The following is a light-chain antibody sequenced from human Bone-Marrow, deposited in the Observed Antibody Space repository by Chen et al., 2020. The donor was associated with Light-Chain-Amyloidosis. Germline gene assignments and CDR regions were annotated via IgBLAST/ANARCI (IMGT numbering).Light chain of an antibody. J-gene: IGLJ2*01. CDR3: QSYDSSLSVV. Sequence: QSVLTQPPSVSGAPGQRVTIPCTGNNSNIGAYYDVHWYQQFPGTVPKILIYRHSLRPSAVPDRFSGSRSGTSSSLAITGLQAEDEADYYCQSYDSSLSVVFGGGTKLTVL. CDR1: NSNIGAYYD. V-gene: IGLV1-40*01. CDR2: RHS.